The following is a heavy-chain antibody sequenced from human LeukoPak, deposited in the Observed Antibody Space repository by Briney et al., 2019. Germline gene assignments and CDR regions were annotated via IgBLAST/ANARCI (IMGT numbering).Heavy chain of an antibody. V-gene: IGHV3-30*02. Sequence: GGSLRLSCAASGFTFSSYGLHWVRQAPGKGLEWVTFIYYDGTNKYYADSVKGRFTIARDNSKNTLYLQMNSLRAEDTAVYFCAKGRGWLQFFDYWGQGTLVTVSS. J-gene: IGHJ4*02. CDR1: GFTFSSYG. D-gene: IGHD5-24*01. CDR3: AKGRGWLQFFDY. CDR2: IYYDGTNK.